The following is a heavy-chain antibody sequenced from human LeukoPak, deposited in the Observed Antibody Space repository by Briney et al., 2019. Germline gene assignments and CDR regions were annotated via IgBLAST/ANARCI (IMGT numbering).Heavy chain of an antibody. V-gene: IGHV3-11*06. D-gene: IGHD4-17*01. CDR1: GFTFSDYY. Sequence: PGGSLRLSCAASGFTFSDYYMNWIRQAPGKGLEWVSYISSSSSYTNYADSVKGRFTISRDNAKNSLYLQMSSLRAEDTAVYYCARGHYGALNYWGQGTLVTVSS. CDR3: ARGHYGALNY. J-gene: IGHJ4*02. CDR2: ISSSSSYT.